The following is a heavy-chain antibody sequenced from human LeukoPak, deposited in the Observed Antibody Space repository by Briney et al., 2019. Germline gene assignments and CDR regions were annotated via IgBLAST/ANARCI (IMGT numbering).Heavy chain of an antibody. CDR1: GYTFTSYG. Sequence: ASVKVSCKASGYTFTSYGISWVRQAPGQGLEWMGWISAYNGNTIYAQKLQGRVTMTTDTSTSTAYMKLRSLRSADTAVYYCARGGIQLWLQIFDYWGQGTLVTVSS. V-gene: IGHV1-18*01. CDR2: ISAYNGNT. D-gene: IGHD5-18*01. CDR3: ARGGIQLWLQIFDY. J-gene: IGHJ4*02.